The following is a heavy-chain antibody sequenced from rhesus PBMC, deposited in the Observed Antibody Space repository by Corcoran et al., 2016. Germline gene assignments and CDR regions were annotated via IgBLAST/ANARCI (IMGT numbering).Heavy chain of an antibody. CDR2: INSGGGST. D-gene: IGHD6-25*01. J-gene: IGHJ2*01. Sequence: EVQMVESGGGLAKPGGSLRLSCAPSVFTFSRYWMYWFRQTPGKGLEWISAINSGGGSTDYADSVKDRFTISRDNSKNTLSLQMNSLRAEDTAVYYCAKENSGIWEYFEFWGPGTPITISS. CDR3: AKENSGIWEYFEF. V-gene: IGHV3S42*01. CDR1: VFTFSRYW.